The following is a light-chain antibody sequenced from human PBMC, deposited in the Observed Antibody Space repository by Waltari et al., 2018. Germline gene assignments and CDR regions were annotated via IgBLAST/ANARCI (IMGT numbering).Light chain of an antibody. J-gene: IGLJ3*02. CDR3: SAWDSSLRAWV. CDR1: SNNVGYQG. V-gene: IGLV10-54*01. CDR2: RNN. Sequence: QAGLTQPPSMSKDLRQTATLTCTGNSNNVGYQGAAWLQQHQGHPPKLLSYRNNDRPSGISERFSASRSGNTASLTITGLQPEDEADYYCSAWDSSLRAWVFGGGTKLTVL.